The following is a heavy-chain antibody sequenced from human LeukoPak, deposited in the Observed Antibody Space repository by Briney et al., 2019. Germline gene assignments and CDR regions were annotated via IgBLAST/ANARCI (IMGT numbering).Heavy chain of an antibody. CDR3: AKDVGGNGWYDG. J-gene: IGHJ5*02. Sequence: GGSLRLSCAASGFTFDDYPMHWVRQVPGKGLEWVSLISGNGGFTKYADSVRGRFTISRDNSKNSLHLQMNSLRTEDSAFYYCAKDVGGNGWYDGWGQGTLVTVST. CDR1: GFTFDDYP. CDR2: ISGNGGFT. D-gene: IGHD2-8*01. V-gene: IGHV3-43*01.